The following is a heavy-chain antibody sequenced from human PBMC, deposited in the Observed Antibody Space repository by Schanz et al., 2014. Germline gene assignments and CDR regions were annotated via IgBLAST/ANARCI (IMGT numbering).Heavy chain of an antibody. D-gene: IGHD6-19*01. J-gene: IGHJ6*02. CDR3: AKDVRPVANTVHFYYMDV. CDR2: ISGSGVTI. CDR1: GFTFSRFG. V-gene: IGHV3-NL1*01. Sequence: QVQLVESGGGVVRPGRSLRLSCATSGFTFSRFGMHWVRQAPGKGPEWVSVISGSGVTIYYADSVKGRFTISRDNSKNTLYLQMNSLRAEDTAVYYCAKDVRPVANTVHFYYMDVWGQGTTVTVSS.